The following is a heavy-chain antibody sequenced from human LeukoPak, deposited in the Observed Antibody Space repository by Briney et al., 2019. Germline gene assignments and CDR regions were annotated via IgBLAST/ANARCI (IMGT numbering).Heavy chain of an antibody. CDR3: ASTGSYWPLDN. CDR2: ISSSSDYT. V-gene: IGHV3-11*03. CDR1: GFTFSDYH. Sequence: PGGSLRLSCAASGFTFSDYHMSWIRQAPGKGLEWVSYISSSSDYTNYADSVKGRFTISRDNAKNSLSLQMNSLRAEDTAVYYCASTGSYWPLDNWGQGTLVTVSS. D-gene: IGHD1-26*01. J-gene: IGHJ4*02.